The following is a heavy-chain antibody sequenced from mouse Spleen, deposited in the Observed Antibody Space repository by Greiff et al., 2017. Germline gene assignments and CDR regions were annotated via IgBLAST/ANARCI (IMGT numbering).Heavy chain of an antibody. CDR3: ARHDDGYFDV. J-gene: IGHJ1*01. CDR2: ISSGGGNT. V-gene: IGHV5-9*04. Sequence: EVKLQESGGGLVKLGGSLKLSCAASGFTFSSYAMSWVRQTPEKRLEWVATISSGGGNTYYPDSVKGRFTISRDNAKNTLYLQMSSLKSEDTAMYYCARHDDGYFDVWGAGTTVTVSS. D-gene: IGHD2-12*01. CDR1: GFTFSSYA.